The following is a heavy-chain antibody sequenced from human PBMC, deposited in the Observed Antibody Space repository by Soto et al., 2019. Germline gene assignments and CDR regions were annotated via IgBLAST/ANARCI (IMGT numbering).Heavy chain of an antibody. CDR1: GGSISSSSYY. V-gene: IGHV4-39*01. D-gene: IGHD3-16*01. CDR2: IYYSGST. Sequence: SETLSLTCTVCGGSISSSSYYWGWIRQPPGKGLEWIGSIYYSGSTYYNPSLKSRVTISVDTSKNQFSLKLSSVTAADTAVYYCARLNTFGYYYYGMDVWGQGTTVTVSS. CDR3: ARLNTFGYYYYGMDV. J-gene: IGHJ6*02.